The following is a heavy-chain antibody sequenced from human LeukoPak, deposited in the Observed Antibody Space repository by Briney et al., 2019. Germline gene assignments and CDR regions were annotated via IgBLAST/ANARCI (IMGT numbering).Heavy chain of an antibody. V-gene: IGHV1-18*01. Sequence: ASVKVSCKASGYTFTSYGISWVRQAPGQGLEWIGWISAYNGNTNYAQKLQGRVTMTTDTSTSTAYMELRSLRSDDTAVYYCASGVVVVNQRLNVGAFDIWGQGTMVTVSS. CDR2: ISAYNGNT. CDR3: ASGVVVVNQRLNVGAFDI. CDR1: GYTFTSYG. D-gene: IGHD3-22*01. J-gene: IGHJ3*02.